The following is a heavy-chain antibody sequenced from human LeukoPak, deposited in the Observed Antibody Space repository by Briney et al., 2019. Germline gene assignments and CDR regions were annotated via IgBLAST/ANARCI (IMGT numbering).Heavy chain of an antibody. CDR3: ARDQYYGSGSPRGVNWFDP. CDR1: GGSISSYY. Sequence: PSETLSLTCTVSGGSISSYYWSWIRQPPGKGLEWIGYIYYSGSTNYNPSLKSRVTISVDTSKNQFSLKLSSVTAADTAVYYCARDQYYGSGSPRGVNWFDPWGQGTLVTVSS. V-gene: IGHV4-59*01. J-gene: IGHJ5*02. D-gene: IGHD3-10*01. CDR2: IYYSGST.